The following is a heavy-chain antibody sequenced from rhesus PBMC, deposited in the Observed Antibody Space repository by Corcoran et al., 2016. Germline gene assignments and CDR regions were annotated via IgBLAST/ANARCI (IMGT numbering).Heavy chain of an antibody. V-gene: IGHV3-136*01. Sequence: EVQLVESGGGLVQPGGSLRLSCAASGFTFSGYDMNWVRQAPGKGLEWVSYISYTGKTRYYADSVKGLFTIARDNAKNSLFLQMSSLRAEDTTVYYCTRETSGFEFWGQGALVTVSS. D-gene: IGHD2-21*01. CDR1: GFTFSGYD. J-gene: IGHJ1*01. CDR2: ISYTGKTR. CDR3: TRETSGFEF.